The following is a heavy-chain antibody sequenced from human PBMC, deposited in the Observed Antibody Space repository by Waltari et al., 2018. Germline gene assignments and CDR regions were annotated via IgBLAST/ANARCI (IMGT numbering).Heavy chain of an antibody. V-gene: IGHV4-34*01. J-gene: IGHJ5*02. CDR3: ARGVYSSSWRAGVDP. CDR1: GGSFSGYY. CDR2: INHSGST. Sequence: QVQLQQWGAGLLKPSETLSLTCAVYGGSFSGYYWSWVRQPPGKGLGWIGEINHSGSTHYNPSLKSRVTISVDTAKNQFSLKLSSVTAADTAVYYCARGVYSSSWRAGVDPWGQGTLVTVSS. D-gene: IGHD6-13*01.